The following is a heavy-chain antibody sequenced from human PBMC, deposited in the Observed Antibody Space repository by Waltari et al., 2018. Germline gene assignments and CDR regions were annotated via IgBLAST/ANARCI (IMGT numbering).Heavy chain of an antibody. CDR3: ARAYDSTGYYRYFDL. Sequence: QLQLQEAGPGLVKPSETLSLACHVSGASISSRVHYWGWIRQPPGKGLEWIGSVYFTGTTYYNPSVKSRISISVDTSKSQFSLRLTSVTAADTAVYYCARAYDSTGYYRYFDLWGRGTLVTVSS. J-gene: IGHJ2*01. CDR1: GASISSRVHY. D-gene: IGHD3-22*01. CDR2: VYFTGTT. V-gene: IGHV4-39*01.